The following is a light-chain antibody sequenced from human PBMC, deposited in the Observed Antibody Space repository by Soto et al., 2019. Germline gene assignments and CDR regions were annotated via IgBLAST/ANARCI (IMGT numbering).Light chain of an antibody. CDR2: GAS. CDR3: QQYNDWPPWT. V-gene: IGKV3-15*01. CDR1: QSVRSN. Sequence: ETVLTQSPATLSVSPGERVTLSCRASQSVRSNLAWYQQRPGQAPRLLISGASTMATGIPARFSGSGSGTEFTLTISSLQSEDFAIYYCQQYNDWPPWTFGQGTKVEIK. J-gene: IGKJ1*01.